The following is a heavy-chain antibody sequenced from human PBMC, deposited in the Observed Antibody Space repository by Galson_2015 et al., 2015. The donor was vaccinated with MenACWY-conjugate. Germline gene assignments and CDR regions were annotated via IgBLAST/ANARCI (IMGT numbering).Heavy chain of an antibody. V-gene: IGHV5-51*03. D-gene: IGHD2-15*01. Sequence: QSGAEVKKPGESLKISCKGSGYSFTSYWIGWVRQVPGKGLEWIGIIYPGDSDTRYSPSFQGQVTISADKSISTAYLQWSSLKASDTAMYYCARCRYCSGGSCYEGHYPFDYWGQGTLVTVSS. J-gene: IGHJ4*02. CDR3: ARCRYCSGGSCYEGHYPFDY. CDR1: GYSFTSYW. CDR2: IYPGDSDT.